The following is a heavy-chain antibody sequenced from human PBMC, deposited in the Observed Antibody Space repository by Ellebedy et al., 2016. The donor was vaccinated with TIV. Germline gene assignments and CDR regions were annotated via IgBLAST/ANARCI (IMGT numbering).Heavy chain of an antibody. CDR2: IGGGGTT. CDR1: GFTFGNYA. D-gene: IGHD4-11*01. CDR3: ARDFSVAVTAGSPNYGMDV. V-gene: IGHV3-23*01. J-gene: IGHJ6*02. Sequence: GGSLRLXXAASGFTFGNYAMSWVRQGPGKGLEWVSVIGGGGTTYYADSVKGRFTISRDNSKNTLYLQMNSLRVEDTAVYYCARDFSVAVTAGSPNYGMDVWGRGTTVTVSS.